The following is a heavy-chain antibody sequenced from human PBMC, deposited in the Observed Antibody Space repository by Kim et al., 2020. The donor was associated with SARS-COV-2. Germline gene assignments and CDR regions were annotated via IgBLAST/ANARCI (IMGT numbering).Heavy chain of an antibody. CDR1: GFTFSSYG. V-gene: IGHV3-30*18. CDR3: AKEGYYGSGSFPDF. Sequence: GGSLRLSCSASGFTFSSYGMHWVRQAPGKGLEWVGVISYDGSNEFYAASVKGRFTISRDSSKNTLYLQMNSLRAEDTAVYYCAKEGYYGSGSFPDFWGQG. CDR2: ISYDGSNE. J-gene: IGHJ4*02. D-gene: IGHD3-10*01.